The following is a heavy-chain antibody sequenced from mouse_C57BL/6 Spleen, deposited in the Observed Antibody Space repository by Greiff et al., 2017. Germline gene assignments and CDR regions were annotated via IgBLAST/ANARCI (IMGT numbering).Heavy chain of an antibody. J-gene: IGHJ3*01. D-gene: IGHD1-1*01. V-gene: IGHV1-52*01. Sequence: QVHVKQSGAELVRPGSSVKLSCKASGYTFTSYWMHWVKQRPIQGLEWIGNIDPSDSETHYNQKFKDKATLTVDKSSSTAYMQLSSLTSEDSAVYYCARVDYYGSSYWGQGTLVTVSA. CDR2: IDPSDSET. CDR1: GYTFTSYW. CDR3: ARVDYYGSSY.